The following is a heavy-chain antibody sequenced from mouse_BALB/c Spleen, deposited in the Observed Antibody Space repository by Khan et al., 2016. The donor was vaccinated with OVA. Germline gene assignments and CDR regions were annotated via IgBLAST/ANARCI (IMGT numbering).Heavy chain of an antibody. D-gene: IGHD2-3*01. Sequence: QVQLKESGPELVRPGESVKISCKGSGYTFTDYAMHWVKQSHAKSLEWIGVISIYYDNTNYNQKFKGKATMTVDKSSSTAYMELARLKSEDSAMYYCARRGRWLQREGGNSDYWGQGTTLTVSS. J-gene: IGHJ2*01. CDR2: ISIYYDNT. CDR1: GYTFTDYA. V-gene: IGHV1S137*01. CDR3: ARRGRWLQREGGNSDY.